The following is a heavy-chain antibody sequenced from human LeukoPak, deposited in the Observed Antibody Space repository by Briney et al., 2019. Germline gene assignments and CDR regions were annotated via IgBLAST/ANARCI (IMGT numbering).Heavy chain of an antibody. J-gene: IGHJ4*02. CDR2: IYYIGGT. V-gene: IGHV4-31*03. CDR3: ARTYYYGSGSYEGLFDY. CDR1: GGSTSSGGYY. Sequence: KSSQTLCLTCTVSGGSTSSGGYYWSWIRQHPGNCLEWIGYIYYIGGTYYKPSLKSRVTISVDTSKNQFSVKLSSVTAADTAVYYCARTYYYGSGSYEGLFDYWGQGTLVTVSS. D-gene: IGHD3-10*01.